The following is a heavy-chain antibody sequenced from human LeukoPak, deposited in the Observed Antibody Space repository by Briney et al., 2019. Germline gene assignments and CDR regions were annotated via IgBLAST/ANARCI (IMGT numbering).Heavy chain of an antibody. CDR3: AKRRGLELLYYYYMDV. J-gene: IGHJ6*03. Sequence: GGSLRLSCAASGFTFSSYAMTWVRQAPGKGLEWVSAISGSGGSTYYADSVKGRFTISRDNSKNTPFLQMNSLRAEDTAVYYCAKRRGLELLYYYYMDVWGKGTTVTVSS. CDR2: ISGSGGST. D-gene: IGHD1-7*01. CDR1: GFTFSSYA. V-gene: IGHV3-23*01.